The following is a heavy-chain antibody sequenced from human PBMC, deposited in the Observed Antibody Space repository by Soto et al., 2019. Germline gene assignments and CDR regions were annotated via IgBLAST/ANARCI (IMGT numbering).Heavy chain of an antibody. Sequence: PGESLKISCKGSGYSFTSYWIGWVRQMPGKGLEWMGIIYPGDSDTRYSPSFKGQVTISADKSISTAYLQWSSLKASDTAMYYCARLFPRITGTNNWFDPWGQGTLVTVSS. CDR2: IYPGDSDT. J-gene: IGHJ5*02. D-gene: IGHD1-7*01. CDR1: GYSFTSYW. CDR3: ARLFPRITGTNNWFDP. V-gene: IGHV5-51*01.